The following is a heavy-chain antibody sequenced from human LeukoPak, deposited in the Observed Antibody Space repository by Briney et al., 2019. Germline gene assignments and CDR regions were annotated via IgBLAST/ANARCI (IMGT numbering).Heavy chain of an antibody. Sequence: PSETLSPTCSVSGYSISSGNYWGWIRLPPGKGLQWIGSIYHSGSTYYNPSLKSRVTMSLDTSKNLFSLNLSSVTAADTAVYYCARVYRQWPRSYMDVWGKGTTVTVSS. CDR3: ARVYRQWPRSYMDV. J-gene: IGHJ6*03. CDR1: GYSISSGNY. CDR2: IYHSGST. D-gene: IGHD6-19*01. V-gene: IGHV4-38-2*02.